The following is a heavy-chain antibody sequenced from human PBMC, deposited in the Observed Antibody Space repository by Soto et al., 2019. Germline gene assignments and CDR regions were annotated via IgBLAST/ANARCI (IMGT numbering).Heavy chain of an antibody. CDR1: GGTFSDYT. CDR2: IIPIFDTA. CDR3: ARNGILSDTDYSDGVDA. J-gene: IGHJ6*04. Sequence: QVQLVQSGAELRKPGSSVKVSCKASGGTFSDYTINWVRQAPGQRLEWMGGIIPIFDTANYAAKFQGRVTITADESTKTSYMEGSSLRSEDTAVYFGARNGILSDTDYSDGVDAWGEGTMVTVSS. V-gene: IGHV1-69*01. D-gene: IGHD3-10*01.